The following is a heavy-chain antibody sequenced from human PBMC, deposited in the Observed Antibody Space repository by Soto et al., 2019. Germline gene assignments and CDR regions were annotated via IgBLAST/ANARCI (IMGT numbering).Heavy chain of an antibody. CDR1: GYSFTDYG. D-gene: IGHD6-19*01. CDR3: TRGPRYISGWYRDWFDP. Sequence: QVQIEQSGGEVRKPGASVKVSCKPSGYSFTDYGITWVRQAPGKGPEWMGWISCHNGNTSHAQKFQDRVTMSTETSKNTAYMELRSLRSDDTAVYYCTRGPRYISGWYRDWFDPWGQGTLVTVSS. CDR2: ISCHNGNT. V-gene: IGHV1-18*01. J-gene: IGHJ5*02.